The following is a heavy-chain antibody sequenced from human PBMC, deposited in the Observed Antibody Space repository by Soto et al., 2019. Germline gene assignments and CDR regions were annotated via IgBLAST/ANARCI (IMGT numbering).Heavy chain of an antibody. D-gene: IGHD5-18*01. CDR2: TYYRSKWYN. J-gene: IGHJ3*02. V-gene: IGHV6-1*01. CDR3: ARPVLVTAMASLDAFDI. Sequence: TLSLTCAISGDSVSSNSAAWNWIRQSPSRGLEWLGRTYYRSKWYNDYAVSVKSRITINPDTSKNQFSLQLNSVTPEDTAVYYCARPVLVTAMASLDAFDIWGQGTMVTVSS. CDR1: GDSVSSNSAA.